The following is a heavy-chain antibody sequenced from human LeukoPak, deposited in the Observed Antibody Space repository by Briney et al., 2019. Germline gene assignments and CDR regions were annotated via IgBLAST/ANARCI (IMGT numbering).Heavy chain of an antibody. CDR3: ARGLQFVY. CDR1: GGSFSGYY. D-gene: IGHD2-15*01. V-gene: IGHV4-34*01. Sequence: PSETLSLTCAVYGGSFSGYYWSWIRQPPGKGLEWIGEINHSGSTNYNPSLKSRVTISVDTSKNQFSLKLSSVTAADTAVYYCARGLQFVYWGQGTLVTVSS. J-gene: IGHJ4*02. CDR2: INHSGST.